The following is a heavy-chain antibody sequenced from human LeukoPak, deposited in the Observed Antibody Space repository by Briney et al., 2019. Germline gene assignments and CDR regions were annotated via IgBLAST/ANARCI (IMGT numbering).Heavy chain of an antibody. CDR3: ARTHTIFGVFTYFDY. CDR1: GFTVSSNY. CDR2: IYSGGST. J-gene: IGHJ4*02. Sequence: GGSLRLSCAASGFTVSSNYMSWVRQAPGKGLEWVSIIYSGGSTYYADSVKGRFTISRDNSKNTLYLQMNSLRAEDTAMYYCARTHTIFGVFTYFDYWGQGTLVTVSS. D-gene: IGHD3-3*01. V-gene: IGHV3-66*02.